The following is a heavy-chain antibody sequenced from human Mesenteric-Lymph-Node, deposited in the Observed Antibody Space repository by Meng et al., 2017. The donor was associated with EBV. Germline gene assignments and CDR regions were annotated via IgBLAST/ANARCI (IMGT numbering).Heavy chain of an antibody. CDR3: ARVDGQPY. D-gene: IGHD2-2*03. V-gene: IGHV1-2*06. J-gene: IGHJ4*02. CDR1: GFTSNCYT. Sequence: RLHAAAEDKECGAHVKVSSKASGFTSNCYTMYWVRQSPGKGLEWMGRINPNSGVTNYEQKFKGRVSMTRDTSISTAYMELSGLRSDDTAVYYCARVDGQPYWGQGTLVTVSS. CDR2: INPNSGVT.